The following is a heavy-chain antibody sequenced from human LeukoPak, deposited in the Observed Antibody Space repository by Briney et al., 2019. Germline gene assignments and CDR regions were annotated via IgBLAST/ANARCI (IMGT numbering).Heavy chain of an antibody. J-gene: IGHJ2*01. Sequence: ASVKVSCKASGYTFTSYDINWVRQATGQGLEWMGWMNPNSGNTGYAQKFQGRVTMTRNTSISTAYMELSSLSSEDTAVYYCARLYGDYWYFDLWGRGTLVTVSS. V-gene: IGHV1-8*01. CDR2: MNPNSGNT. D-gene: IGHD4-17*01. CDR1: GYTFTSYD. CDR3: ARLYGDYWYFDL.